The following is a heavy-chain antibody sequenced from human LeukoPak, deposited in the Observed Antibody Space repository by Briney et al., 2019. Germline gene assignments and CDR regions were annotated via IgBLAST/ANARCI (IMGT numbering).Heavy chain of an antibody. CDR2: IFYSGST. CDR3: ARQPYMLGAYYFDY. D-gene: IGHD1-26*01. J-gene: IGHJ4*02. Sequence: PSETLSLTCTVSGGSISSYYWSWIRQPPGKGLEWIGYIFYSGSTNYNPSLKSRVTLSVDTSKSQFSLKVDSVTAADTAVYYCARQPYMLGAYYFDYWGQGTLVTVSS. CDR1: GGSISSYY. V-gene: IGHV4-59*08.